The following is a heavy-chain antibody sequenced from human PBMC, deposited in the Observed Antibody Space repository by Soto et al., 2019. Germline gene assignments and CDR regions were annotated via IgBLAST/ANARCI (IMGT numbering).Heavy chain of an antibody. CDR2: IIPILGIA. CDR3: AIGYSSGWYAEYFQH. D-gene: IGHD6-19*01. CDR1: GGTFSSYT. V-gene: IGHV1-69*02. J-gene: IGHJ1*01. Sequence: QVQLVQSGAEVKKPGSSVKVSCKASGGTFSSYTISWVRQAPGQGLEWMGRIIPILGIANNAQKVQGRVTITADKSTSTAYMELSSLRSEDTAVYYCAIGYSSGWYAEYFQHWGQGTLVTVSS.